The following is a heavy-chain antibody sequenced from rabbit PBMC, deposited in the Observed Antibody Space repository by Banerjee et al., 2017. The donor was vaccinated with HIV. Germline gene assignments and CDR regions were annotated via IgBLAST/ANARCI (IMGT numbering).Heavy chain of an antibody. CDR2: IDAGSGGYT. CDR1: GIDFSSYYY. Sequence: QQQLEESGGGLVKPGGTLTLTCTASGIDFSSYYYMCWVRQAPGKGLEWIACIDAGSGGYTYYASWAKGRFTISKTSSTTVTLQMTSLTAADTATYFCAREGDGYFNLWGPGTLVTVS. CDR3: AREGDGYFNL. J-gene: IGHJ4*01. V-gene: IGHV1S45*01. D-gene: IGHD2-1*01.